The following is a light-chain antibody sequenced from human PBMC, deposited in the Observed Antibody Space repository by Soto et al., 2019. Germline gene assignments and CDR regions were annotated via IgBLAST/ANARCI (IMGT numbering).Light chain of an antibody. CDR1: QSLLYSNGYNY. V-gene: IGKV2-28*01. Sequence: DIVMTQSPLSPPVTPGEPASISCRSSQSLLYSNGYNYLDWYLQKPGQSPQLLIYLTFNRSSGVPDRFSGSGSGTDFTLKISRVEAEDVGVYYCMQALQTPRTFGQGTKLEIK. CDR3: MQALQTPRT. J-gene: IGKJ2*02. CDR2: LTF.